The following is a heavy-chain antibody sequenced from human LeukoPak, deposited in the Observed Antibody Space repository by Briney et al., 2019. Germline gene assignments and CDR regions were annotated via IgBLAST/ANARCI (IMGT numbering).Heavy chain of an antibody. CDR3: ARDTGEYYYSYYMDV. CDR2: ISSSSSYI. J-gene: IGHJ6*03. V-gene: IGHV3-21*01. CDR1: GFTFSAYS. Sequence: GGSLRLSCEASGFTFSAYSMNWVCQAPGKGLQWVSFISSSSSYINYADSVKGRFTISRDNAKNSLFLQMNSLRAEDTAVYYCARDTGEYYYSYYMDVWGKGTTVTVSS. D-gene: IGHD1-1*01.